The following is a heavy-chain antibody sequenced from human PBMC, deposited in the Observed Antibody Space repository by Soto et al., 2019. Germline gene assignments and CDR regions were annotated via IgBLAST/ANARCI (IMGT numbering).Heavy chain of an antibody. CDR2: TYYRSKWYN. CDR3: ARSIAARRPWYFDY. CDR1: GDSVSSNSAA. Sequence: SQPLSLTCAISGDSVSSNSAAWNWIRQSPSRGLEWLGRTYYRSKWYNDYAVSVKSRITINPDTSKNQFSLQLNSVTPEDTAVYYCARSIAARRPWYFDYWGQGTLVTVSS. J-gene: IGHJ4*02. V-gene: IGHV6-1*01. D-gene: IGHD6-6*01.